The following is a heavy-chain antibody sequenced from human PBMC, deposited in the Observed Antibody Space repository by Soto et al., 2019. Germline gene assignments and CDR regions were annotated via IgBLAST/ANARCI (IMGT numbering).Heavy chain of an antibody. V-gene: IGHV1-2*04. Sequence: GASVKVSCKASGYTFTGYYLHWVRQAPGQGLEWMGWVNPNSGGSNYAQKFQGWVTMTRDTSISTAYMELSRLKSDDTAVYYCARVTGPSGLTGTTAPFDYWGQGTLVTVSS. D-gene: IGHD1-20*01. J-gene: IGHJ4*02. CDR1: GYTFTGYY. CDR2: VNPNSGGS. CDR3: ARVTGPSGLTGTTAPFDY.